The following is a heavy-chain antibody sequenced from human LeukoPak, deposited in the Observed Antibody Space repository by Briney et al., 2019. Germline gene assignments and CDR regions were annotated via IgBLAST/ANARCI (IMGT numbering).Heavy chain of an antibody. Sequence: PETLCLTCTVAGGSISSYYWSWIRQPPGKGLEWSGYIFYIGHTLYNPSLESRVTISVDTSKNQVSVKVSCVTAADTAVYYCARHPNIAVIRDGFDRWGQGTLFT. CDR3: ARHPNIAVIRDGFDR. V-gene: IGHV4-59*08. J-gene: IGHJ5*02. CDR1: GGSISSYY. D-gene: IGHD2/OR15-2a*01. CDR2: IFYIGHT.